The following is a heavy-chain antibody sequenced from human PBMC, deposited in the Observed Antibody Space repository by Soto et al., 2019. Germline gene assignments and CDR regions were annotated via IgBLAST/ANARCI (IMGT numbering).Heavy chain of an antibody. Sequence: GESLKISCKGSGYSFTSYWIGWVRQMPGKGLEWMGIIYPGDSDTRYSPSFQGQVTISADKSISTAYLQWSSLKASDTAMYYCARHGTYCSSTSCYLGRNYYSMDVWGKGTTVTFSS. CDR3: ARHGTYCSSTSCYLGRNYYSMDV. V-gene: IGHV5-51*01. CDR1: GYSFTSYW. CDR2: IYPGDSDT. D-gene: IGHD2-2*01. J-gene: IGHJ6*03.